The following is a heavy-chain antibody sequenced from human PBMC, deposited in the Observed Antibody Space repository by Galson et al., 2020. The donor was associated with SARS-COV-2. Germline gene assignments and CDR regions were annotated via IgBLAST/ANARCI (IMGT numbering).Heavy chain of an antibody. J-gene: IGHJ5*02. CDR1: GFSLSTSGVG. D-gene: IGHD6-13*01. CDR3: AHRRWGSWLDTNWFDP. Sequence: SGPTLVKPTQTLTLTCTFSGFSLSTSGVGVGWIRQPPGKALEWLALIYWNDDKRYSPSLKSRLTITKDTSKNQVVLTMTNMDPVDTATYYCAHRRWGSWLDTNWFDPWGQGTLVTVSS. CDR2: IYWNDDK. V-gene: IGHV2-5*01.